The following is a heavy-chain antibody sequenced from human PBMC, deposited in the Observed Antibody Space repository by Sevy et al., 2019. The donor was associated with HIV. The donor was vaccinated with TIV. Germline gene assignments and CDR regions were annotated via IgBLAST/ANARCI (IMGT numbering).Heavy chain of an antibody. V-gene: IGHV3-30*18. CDR3: GKGKGGSSKGYYTMDV. Sequence: GGSLRLSCAASGFTFSRYGMHWVRQAPGKGLEWVAVISYDGSNKYYADSVKGRFTISRDNSKNTLYLQMNSLRAEDTAVYYCGKGKGGSSKGYYTMDVWGQGTTVTVSS. CDR2: ISYDGSNK. D-gene: IGHD6-13*01. CDR1: GFTFSRYG. J-gene: IGHJ6*02.